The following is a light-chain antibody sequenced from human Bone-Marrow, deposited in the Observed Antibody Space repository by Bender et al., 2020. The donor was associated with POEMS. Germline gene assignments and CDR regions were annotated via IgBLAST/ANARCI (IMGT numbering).Light chain of an antibody. J-gene: IGLJ2*01. CDR1: DSNFGGNN. Sequence: QSVLTQPPSASGTPGQSVIISCSGTDSNFGGNNVNWYQHLPGTAPRLVVYSNYQRPSGGPARFSGSKSGTSASLAISDIQSEDEAAYYCCSYEGSSLEFGGGTKLTVL. CDR2: SNY. CDR3: CSYEGSSLE. V-gene: IGLV1-44*01.